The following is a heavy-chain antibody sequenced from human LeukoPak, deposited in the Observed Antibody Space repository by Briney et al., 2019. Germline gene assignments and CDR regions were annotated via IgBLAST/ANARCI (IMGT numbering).Heavy chain of an antibody. CDR1: GGSISSYY. Sequence: SETLSLTCTVSGGSISSYYWSWIRQPPGKGLEWIGYIYYSGSTNYNPSLKSRVTISVDTSKDQFSLKLSSVTAADTAVYYCAREAAAAAGLRYYYYYGMDVWGQGTTVTVSS. D-gene: IGHD2-15*01. J-gene: IGHJ6*02. V-gene: IGHV4-59*01. CDR2: IYYSGST. CDR3: AREAAAAAGLRYYYYYGMDV.